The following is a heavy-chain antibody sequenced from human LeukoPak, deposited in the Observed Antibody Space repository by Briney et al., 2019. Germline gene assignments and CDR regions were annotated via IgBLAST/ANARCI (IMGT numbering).Heavy chain of an antibody. CDR2: ISWNRCSI. J-gene: IGHJ4*02. Sequence: PGRSLTLSCAASGFTFDDYAMHWLRQAPGKGLEWVSGISWNRCSIEYADSVKGRCTISRDNAKNSLYMQMNSLRAEYTALYYCAKDDSYGGNSNFDYWGQGTLVTVSS. D-gene: IGHD4-23*01. V-gene: IGHV3-9*01. CDR1: GFTFDDYA. CDR3: AKDDSYGGNSNFDY.